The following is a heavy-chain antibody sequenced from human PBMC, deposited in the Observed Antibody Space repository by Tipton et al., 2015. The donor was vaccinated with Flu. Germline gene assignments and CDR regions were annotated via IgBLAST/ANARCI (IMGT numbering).Heavy chain of an antibody. CDR3: ARLEGAFEGGHCVGSNCWINF. CDR2: FYPSGTS. V-gene: IGHV4-38-2*01. J-gene: IGHJ4*02. D-gene: IGHD2-21*01. Sequence: TLSLTCSVSTFSVSGIVYWGWIRQSPGKGLEWLGSFYPSGTSYYNPSVKSRVTISLDTSKGHSSLNLRSVTAGDKAVYYCARLEGAFEGGHCVGSNCWINFWGQGTLVTVSS. CDR1: TFSVSGIVY.